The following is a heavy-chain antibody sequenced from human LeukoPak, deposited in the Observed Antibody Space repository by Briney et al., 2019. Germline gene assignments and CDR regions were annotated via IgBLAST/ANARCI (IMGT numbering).Heavy chain of an antibody. CDR3: ARAPCSGGSCQYWYFDL. CDR2: INYIGYT. Sequence: SETLSLTCAVYGGSFSGYYWGWIRQPPGKGLEWIANINYIGYTTYNPSLKSRVTISVDTSKNQFSLKLSSVTAADTAVYYCARAPCSGGSCQYWYFDLWGRGTLVTVSS. J-gene: IGHJ2*01. D-gene: IGHD2-15*01. V-gene: IGHV4-34*01. CDR1: GGSFSGYY.